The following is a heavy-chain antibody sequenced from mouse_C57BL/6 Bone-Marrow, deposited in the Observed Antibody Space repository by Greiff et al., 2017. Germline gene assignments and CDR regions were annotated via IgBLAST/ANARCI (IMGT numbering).Heavy chain of an antibody. CDR2: IYPRSGNT. D-gene: IGHD1-1*01. J-gene: IGHJ2*01. V-gene: IGHV1-81*01. CDR1: GYTFTSYG. CDR3: ARNRESYITTVVADY. Sequence: VKLQQSGAELARPGASVKLSCKASGYTFTSYGISWVKQRTGQGLEWIGEIYPRSGNTYYNEKFKGKATLTADKSSSTAYMELRSLTSEDSAVYFCARNRESYITTVVADYWGQGTTLTVSS.